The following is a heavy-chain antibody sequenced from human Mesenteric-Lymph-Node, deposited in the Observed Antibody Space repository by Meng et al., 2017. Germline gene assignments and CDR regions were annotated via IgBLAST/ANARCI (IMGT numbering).Heavy chain of an antibody. D-gene: IGHD6-19*01. Sequence: SVKVSCKASGGTFSSYAISWVRQAPGQGLEWMGGIIPIFGTANYAQKFQGRVTITADESTSTAYMELSSLRSEDTAVYYCARALRTGIAVAGLSSGGSYYFDYWGQGTLVTSPQ. CDR1: GGTFSSYA. V-gene: IGHV1-69*13. CDR2: IIPIFGTA. CDR3: ARALRTGIAVAGLSSGGSYYFDY. J-gene: IGHJ4*02.